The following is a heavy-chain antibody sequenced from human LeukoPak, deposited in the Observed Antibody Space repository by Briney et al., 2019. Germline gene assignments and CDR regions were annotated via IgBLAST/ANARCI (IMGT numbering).Heavy chain of an antibody. J-gene: IGHJ4*02. D-gene: IGHD6-13*01. CDR1: GFTFSSYA. CDR3: ARVSSGYSSTWPHFDY. V-gene: IGHV3-23*01. Sequence: GGSLRLSCAASGFTFSSYAMSWVRQAPGKGLEWVSAISGSGGSTYYADSVKGRFTISRDNAKNSLYLQMNSLRAEDTAVYYCARVSSGYSSTWPHFDYWGQGTLVTVSS. CDR2: ISGSGGST.